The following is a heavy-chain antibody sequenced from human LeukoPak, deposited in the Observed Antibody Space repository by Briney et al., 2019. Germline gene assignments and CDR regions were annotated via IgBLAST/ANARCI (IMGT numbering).Heavy chain of an antibody. Sequence: ASVKVSCKASGYTFTSYGISWVRQAPGQGLEWMGWISAYNGNTNYAQKLQGRVTMTTDTSTSTAYMELSSLRSEDTAVYYCARALLYCSGGSCYSSALDYWGQGTLVTVSS. CDR1: GYTFTSYG. J-gene: IGHJ4*02. V-gene: IGHV1-18*01. CDR3: ARALLYCSGGSCYSSALDY. D-gene: IGHD2-15*01. CDR2: ISAYNGNT.